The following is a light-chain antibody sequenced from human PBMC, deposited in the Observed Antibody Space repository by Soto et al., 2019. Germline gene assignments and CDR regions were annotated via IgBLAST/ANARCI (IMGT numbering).Light chain of an antibody. V-gene: IGKV3-20*01. CDR1: QSVSSYY. CDR3: RQYNSSPRT. Sequence: EIVLTQSPGTLSLSPGERATLSCRASQSVSSYYLAWYQQKPGQAPRLLIYGASSRATGIPDRFSGSGSGTDFTLTISRLEPEDFEVYYCRQYNSSPRTFGQGTKVEIK. J-gene: IGKJ1*01. CDR2: GAS.